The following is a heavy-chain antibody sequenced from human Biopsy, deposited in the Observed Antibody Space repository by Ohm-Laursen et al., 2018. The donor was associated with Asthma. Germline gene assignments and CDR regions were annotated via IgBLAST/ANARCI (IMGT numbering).Heavy chain of an antibody. V-gene: IGHV3-20*01. CDR1: GFTFDDYA. CDR2: INWNGGST. D-gene: IGHD4-17*01. J-gene: IGHJ3*02. Sequence: SLRLSCAASGFTFDDYAMSWVRQAPGKGLEWVSGINWNGGSTGYADSVKGRFTISRDNAKNSLYLQMNSLRAEDTALYHCARDRAVTGLNYAFDTWGQGTMVTVSS. CDR3: ARDRAVTGLNYAFDT.